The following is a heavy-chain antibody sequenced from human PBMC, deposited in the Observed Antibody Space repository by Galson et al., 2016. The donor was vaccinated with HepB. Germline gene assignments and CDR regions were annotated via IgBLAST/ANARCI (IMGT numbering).Heavy chain of an antibody. J-gene: IGHJ4*02. CDR1: GYTFNTYA. CDR3: ARQGGDGPRFDS. D-gene: IGHD2-21*01. V-gene: IGHV1-18*01. Sequence: VKVSCKASGYTFNTYAISWVRQAPGQGLEWMGWVSAYNGNTVYAQKFQDRVTMTTDTATSTAYMELSGLRSEDTAVYYCARQGGDGPRFDSWGQGALITVSS. CDR2: VSAYNGNT.